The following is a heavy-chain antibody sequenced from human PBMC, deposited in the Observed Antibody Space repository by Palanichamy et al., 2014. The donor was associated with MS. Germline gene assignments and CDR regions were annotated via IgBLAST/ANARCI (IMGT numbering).Heavy chain of an antibody. J-gene: IGHJ4*02. CDR2: ISSSGNTI. CDR3: ARDREAYYDTSGYYYVDY. D-gene: IGHD3-22*01. CDR1: GFTFSSYE. Sequence: EVQLVESGGGSVQPGGSLRLSCAASGFTFSSYEMNWVRQAPGKGLEWVSYISSSGNTIYYADSVKGRFTISRDNAKNPLYLQMNSLRAEDTAVYYCARDREAYYDTSGYYYVDYWGQGTLVTVSS. V-gene: IGHV3-48*03.